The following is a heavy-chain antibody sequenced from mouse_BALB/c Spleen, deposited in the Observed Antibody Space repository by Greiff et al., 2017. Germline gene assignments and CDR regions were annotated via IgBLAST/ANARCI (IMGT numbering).Heavy chain of an antibody. Sequence: VQLQQSGPELVKPGASVKMSCKASGYTFTSYVMHWVKQKPGQGLEWIGYINPYNDGTKYNEKFKGKATLTSDKSSSTAYMELSSLTSEDSAVYYCARAYYRYDGSWCAYWGQGTLVTVSA. J-gene: IGHJ3*01. CDR3: ARAYYRYDGSWCAY. CDR2: INPYNDGT. V-gene: IGHV1-14*01. CDR1: GYTFTSYV. D-gene: IGHD2-14*01.